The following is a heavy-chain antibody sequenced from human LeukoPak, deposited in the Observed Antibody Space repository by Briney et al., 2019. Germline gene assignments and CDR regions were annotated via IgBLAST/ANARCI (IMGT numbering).Heavy chain of an antibody. Sequence: GGSLRLSCAASGFTVSVNYMSSVRQAPGKGLEWVSVIYSGGNTYYADSVKGRFTISRDNSKNTLFLQMNSLRAEDTAVYYCARGAPGIFGLWGQGTLVTVSS. D-gene: IGHD3/OR15-3a*01. V-gene: IGHV3-53*01. CDR1: GFTVSVNY. J-gene: IGHJ4*02. CDR3: ARGAPGIFGL. CDR2: IYSGGNT.